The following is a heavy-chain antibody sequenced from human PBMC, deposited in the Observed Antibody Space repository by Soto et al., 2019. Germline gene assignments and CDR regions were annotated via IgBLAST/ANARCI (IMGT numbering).Heavy chain of an antibody. CDR3: ARGPDYGDYDPFYGMDV. V-gene: IGHV3-33*01. CDR1: GFTFTSYG. CDR2: IWYDGSNK. D-gene: IGHD4-17*01. J-gene: IGHJ6*02. Sequence: QVQLVESGGGVVQPGRSLRLSCVASGFTFTSYGMHWVRQPPGKGLEWVTVIWYDGSNKYYADSVKGRFTISRDNSKNPLYLQRNSVRAEDTAVYYCARGPDYGDYDPFYGMDVWGQGTTVTVSS.